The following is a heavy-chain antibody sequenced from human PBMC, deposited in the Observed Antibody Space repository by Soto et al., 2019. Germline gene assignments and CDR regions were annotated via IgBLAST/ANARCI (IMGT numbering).Heavy chain of an antibody. CDR3: ARDTRTGTTLAY. V-gene: IGHV1-46*01. D-gene: IGHD1-1*01. Sequence: AAVTVSLMASGYTYTSYYMHWVRQAPGQGLEWMGIINPSGGSTSYAQKFQGRVTMTRDTSTSTVYMELSSLRSEDTAVYYCARDTRTGTTLAYWGQGTLVTVSS. CDR2: INPSGGST. J-gene: IGHJ4*02. CDR1: GYTYTSYY.